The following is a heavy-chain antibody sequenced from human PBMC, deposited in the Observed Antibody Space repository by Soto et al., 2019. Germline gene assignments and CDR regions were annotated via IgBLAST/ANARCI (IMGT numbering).Heavy chain of an antibody. Sequence: PGESLKISCKGSGYSFAGYWITWVRQMPGKGLEWMGRIDPSDSQTYYSPSFRGHVTISAAKSITTVFLQWSSLRASDTAMYYCARQIYDSDSGPTSQYYFDYWGQGTLVTVS. CDR1: GYSFAGYW. J-gene: IGHJ4*02. CDR2: IDPSDSQT. CDR3: ARQIYDSDSGPTSQYYFDY. V-gene: IGHV5-10-1*01. D-gene: IGHD1-26*01.